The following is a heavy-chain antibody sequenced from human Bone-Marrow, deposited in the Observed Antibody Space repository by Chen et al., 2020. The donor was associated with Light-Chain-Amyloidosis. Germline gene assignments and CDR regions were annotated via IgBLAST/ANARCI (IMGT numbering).Heavy chain of an antibody. CDR1: GFAFSSYA. D-gene: IGHD3-9*01. CDR2: ISGSGGSR. J-gene: IGHJ3*02. Sequence: EVQLVESGGGLLQRGGSLRLSCAASGFAFSSYAMSWVRQAPGKGLEWVSTISGSGGSRYYGDSVKSRHTISRDNSKNALFLQMNSLRAEDTAVYYCAKDISYDDILPGYPADAFDIWGQGTMVTVSS. CDR3: AKDISYDDILPGYPADAFDI. V-gene: IGHV3-23*04.